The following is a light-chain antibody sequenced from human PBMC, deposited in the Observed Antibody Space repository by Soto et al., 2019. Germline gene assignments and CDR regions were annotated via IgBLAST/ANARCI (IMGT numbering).Light chain of an antibody. CDR2: GNN. Sequence: QSVLTQPPSVSGAPGQRVTISCTGSSSNIRAGYDVHWYQRLPGTAPKVLIYGNNNRPSGVPDRFSGSKSGTSASLAIAGLQAEDEADYYCQSYDSSLSGSYVFGTGTKLTV. J-gene: IGLJ1*01. CDR3: QSYDSSLSGSYV. V-gene: IGLV1-40*01. CDR1: SSNIRAGYD.